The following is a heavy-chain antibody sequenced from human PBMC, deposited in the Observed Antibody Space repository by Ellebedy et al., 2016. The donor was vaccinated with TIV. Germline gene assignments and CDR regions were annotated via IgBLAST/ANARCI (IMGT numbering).Heavy chain of an antibody. D-gene: IGHD3-22*01. CDR2: ISAYNGDI. J-gene: IGHJ3*02. Sequence: GESLKISXKASGYTFNNYGISWVRQAPGQGLEWMGWISAYNGDINYAQKLRGRVTMTTDTSTSTAYMELRSLRSDDTAVYYCARDLFQYDSSGYFEDTFDIWGQGTKVIVPP. CDR1: GYTFNNYG. V-gene: IGHV1-18*01. CDR3: ARDLFQYDSSGYFEDTFDI.